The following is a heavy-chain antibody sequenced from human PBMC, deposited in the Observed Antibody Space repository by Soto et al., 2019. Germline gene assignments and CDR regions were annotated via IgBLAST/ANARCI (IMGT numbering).Heavy chain of an antibody. J-gene: IGHJ4*01. CDR1: GYTFTSYG. Sequence: ASVRVSCKASGYTFTSYGVSWVRRAPGEGLEWMGWISGYNGKTNYAQKVQDRVTITRDTSTRIVYMELSSLRSEDTAVYYCASSVEMATADYWG. V-gene: IGHV1-18*01. D-gene: IGHD5-18*01. CDR2: ISGYNGKT. CDR3: ASSVEMATADY.